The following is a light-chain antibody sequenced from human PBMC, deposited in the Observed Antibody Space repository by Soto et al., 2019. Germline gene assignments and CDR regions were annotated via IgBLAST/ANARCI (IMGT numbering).Light chain of an antibody. J-gene: IGKJ1*01. CDR1: QSVPKNY. V-gene: IGKV3-20*01. CDR2: GPS. Sequence: EIVSTQSPGTLSLSPGERATLSCRASQSVPKNYLAWYQHKPGQAPRLLIYGPSSRATGIPDRFSGSGSGTDFTLSISRLEPEDFAVYYCHQYATSPQTFGQGTKVEIK. CDR3: HQYATSPQT.